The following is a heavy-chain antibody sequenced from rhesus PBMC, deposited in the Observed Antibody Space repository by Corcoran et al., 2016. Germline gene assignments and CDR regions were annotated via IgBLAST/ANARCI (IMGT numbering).Heavy chain of an antibody. J-gene: IGHJ4*01. Sequence: QLQLQESGPGLVKPSETLSLTCAVSGYSISSGYGWSWIRQPPGKGLEWIGYISYSGRTSYNPSLNSRVTISRDTSKNQFSLKLSSVTAADTAVYYCARESGGGLGYWGQGVLVTVSS. CDR1: GYSISSGYG. D-gene: IGHD1-44*01. V-gene: IGHV4-122*02. CDR3: ARESGGGLGY. CDR2: ISYSGRT.